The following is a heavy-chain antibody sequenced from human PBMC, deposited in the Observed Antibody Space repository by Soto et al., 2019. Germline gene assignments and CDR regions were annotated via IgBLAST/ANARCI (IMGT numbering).Heavy chain of an antibody. CDR2: ICGSGGST. CDR1: GFTFSSYA. Sequence: GGSLRLSCAASGFTFSSYAMRWVRQAPGKGLEWVSAICGSGGSTYYADSVKGRFTISRDNSKNTLYLQMNSLRAEDTAVYYCANEPDCTNGVCYAFDYWGQGTLVTVSS. V-gene: IGHV3-23*01. CDR3: ANEPDCTNGVCYAFDY. J-gene: IGHJ4*02. D-gene: IGHD2-8*01.